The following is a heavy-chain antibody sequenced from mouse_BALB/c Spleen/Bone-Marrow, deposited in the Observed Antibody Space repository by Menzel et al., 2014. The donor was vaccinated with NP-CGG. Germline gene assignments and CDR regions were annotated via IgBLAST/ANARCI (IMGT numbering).Heavy chain of an antibody. V-gene: IGHV1-69*02. CDR1: GYTFTRFY. CDR3: ARWGYLDY. Sequence: VQLQQSGAEFAKPGASVRLSCKASGYTFTRFYIHWVKQRPGQDLEWIGEIDPSDSYINYNQKFKGKATLTVDKSSSTAYMQLCSLTSEDSALYYCARWGYLDYWGQGTTLTVSS. D-gene: IGHD3-1*01. J-gene: IGHJ2*01. CDR2: IDPSDSYI.